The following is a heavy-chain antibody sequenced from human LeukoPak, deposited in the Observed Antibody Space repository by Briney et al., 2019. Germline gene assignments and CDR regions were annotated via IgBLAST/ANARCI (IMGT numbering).Heavy chain of an antibody. CDR3: AKAIWVAATSSWFSLDY. D-gene: IGHD3-10*01. CDR1: GFTFSRYS. Sequence: GGSLRLSCAASGFTFSRYSMNWVRQAPGKGLEWFSYIPVGGSPMYYADSVKGRFTISRDDARNSLYLQMNSLRPEDTAVYYCAKAIWVAATSSWFSLDYWGQGTLVTVSS. J-gene: IGHJ4*02. CDR2: IPVGGSPM. V-gene: IGHV3-48*04.